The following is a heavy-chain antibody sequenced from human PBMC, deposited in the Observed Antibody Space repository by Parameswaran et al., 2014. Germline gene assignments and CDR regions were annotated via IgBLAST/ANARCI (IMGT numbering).Heavy chain of an antibody. CDR2: TYYRSKWYN. Sequence: WIRQSPSRGLEWLGRTYYRSKWYNDYAVSVKSRITINPDTSKNQFSLQLNSVTPEDTAVYYCAVVSRSYYYGMDVWGQGTTVTVSS. D-gene: IGHD2-21*01. V-gene: IGHV6-1*01. J-gene: IGHJ6*02. CDR3: AVVSRSYYYGMDV.